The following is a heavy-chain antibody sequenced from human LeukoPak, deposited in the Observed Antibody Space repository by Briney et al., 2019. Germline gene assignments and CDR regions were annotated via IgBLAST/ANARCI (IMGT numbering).Heavy chain of an antibody. J-gene: IGHJ4*02. CDR2: ISGSGGST. V-gene: IGHV3-23*01. D-gene: IGHD3-22*01. CDR1: GFTFSSYA. Sequence: GGSLRLSCAASGFTFSSYAMRWVRQAPGKGLEWVSAISGSGGSTYYADSVKGRFTISRDNSKNTLYLQMNSLRAEDTAVYYCAKSPIGYYDSSGYYYDPMIFDYWGQGTLVTVSS. CDR3: AKSPIGYYDSSGYYYDPMIFDY.